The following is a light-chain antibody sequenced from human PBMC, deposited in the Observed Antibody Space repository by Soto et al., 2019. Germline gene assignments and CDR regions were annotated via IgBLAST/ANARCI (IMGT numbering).Light chain of an antibody. Sequence: QSVLAQPPSASGTPGQRVTISCSGSSSNIGSNTVNWYQQLPGTAPKLLIYNNNYRPSGIPDRFSGSKSGTSASLAISGLQSEDEADYYCATWDDSLDGWVFGGGTKLTVL. V-gene: IGLV1-44*01. CDR3: ATWDDSLDGWV. CDR2: NNN. J-gene: IGLJ3*02. CDR1: SSNIGSNT.